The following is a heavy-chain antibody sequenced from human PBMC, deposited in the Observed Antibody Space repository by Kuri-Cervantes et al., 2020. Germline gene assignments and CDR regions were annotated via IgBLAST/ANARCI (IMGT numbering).Heavy chain of an antibody. CDR2: INHSGST. CDR3: ARHYSSGWYGAGYFDY. D-gene: IGHD6-19*01. Sequence: SQTLSLTCAVYGGSFSGYYWSWIRQPPGTGLEWIGEINHSGSTNYNPSLQSRVTISVDTSKNQFSLKLSSVTAADTAVYYCARHYSSGWYGAGYFDYWGQGTLVTVSS. J-gene: IGHJ4*02. V-gene: IGHV4-34*01. CDR1: GGSFSGYY.